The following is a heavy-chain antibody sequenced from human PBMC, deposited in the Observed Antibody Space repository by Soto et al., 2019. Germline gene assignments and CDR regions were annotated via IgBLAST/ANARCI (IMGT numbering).Heavy chain of an antibody. V-gene: IGHV4-34*01. Sequence: PSETLSLTCAVYGGSFSGYYWSWIRQPPGKGLEWIGEINHSGSTNYYPSLKSRVTISVDTSKNQFSLKLSSVTAADTAVYYCARVLRVMGYCSSTSCSYYMDVWGKGTTVTVSS. J-gene: IGHJ6*03. D-gene: IGHD2-2*01. CDR1: GGSFSGYY. CDR2: INHSGST. CDR3: ARVLRVMGYCSSTSCSYYMDV.